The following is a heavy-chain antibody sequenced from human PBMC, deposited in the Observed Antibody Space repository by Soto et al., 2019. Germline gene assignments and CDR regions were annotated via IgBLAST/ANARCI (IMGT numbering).Heavy chain of an antibody. CDR1: GGTFSSYA. CDR2: IIPIFGTA. D-gene: IGHD6-19*01. V-gene: IGHV1-69*13. Sequence: GASVKVSCKASGGTFSSYAISWVRQAPGQGLEWMGGIIPIFGTANYAQKFQGRVTITADESTSTAYMEQSSLRSEDTAVYYCARGTSSSYSSGWYSCFDYWGQGTLVXVSS. CDR3: ARGTSSSYSSGWYSCFDY. J-gene: IGHJ4*02.